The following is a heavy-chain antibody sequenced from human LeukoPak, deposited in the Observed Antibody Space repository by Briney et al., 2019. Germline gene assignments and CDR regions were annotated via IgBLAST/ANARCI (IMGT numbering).Heavy chain of an antibody. V-gene: IGHV1-18*01. CDR2: ISGNSGNT. J-gene: IGHJ6*02. Sequence: ASVKVSCKASGYSFTSYGISWVRQAPGQGLEWMGWISGNSGNTNYAQKFQGRVTMTTETSTSTACMELRSLRSDDTAVYYCARELVVPAAMRGYYYYYGRDVWGQGTTVTVSS. CDR3: ARELVVPAAMRGYYYYYGRDV. D-gene: IGHD2-2*01. CDR1: GYSFTSYG.